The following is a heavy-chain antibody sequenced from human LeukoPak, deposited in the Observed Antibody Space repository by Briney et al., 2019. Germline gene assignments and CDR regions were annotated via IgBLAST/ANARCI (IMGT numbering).Heavy chain of an antibody. J-gene: IGHJ4*02. CDR2: IKQDGSEK. V-gene: IGHV3-7*03. Sequence: GGSLRLSCAASGFTFSSYWMSWVRQAPGKGLEWVANIKQDGSEKYYVDSVKGRFTISRDNAKNSLYLQMNGLRAEDTAVYYCAREMPSWVDSYGQYDYWGQGTLVTVSS. D-gene: IGHD5-18*01. CDR3: AREMPSWVDSYGQYDY. CDR1: GFTFSSYW.